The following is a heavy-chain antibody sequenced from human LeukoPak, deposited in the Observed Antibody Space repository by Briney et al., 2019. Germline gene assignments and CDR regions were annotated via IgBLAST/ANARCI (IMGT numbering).Heavy chain of an antibody. D-gene: IGHD6-19*01. CDR2: IYPSGST. J-gene: IGHJ3*02. Sequence: PSETLSLTCTVSGDSISSGSSYWSWIRQPAGKGLEWIGRIYPSGSTNYNPSLKSRVTISVDTSKNQFSLKLTSVTAADTAVYYCARGHLLNGWFKYDAFEIWGQGTMVTVSS. CDR3: ARGHLLNGWFKYDAFEI. V-gene: IGHV4-61*02. CDR1: GDSISSGSSY.